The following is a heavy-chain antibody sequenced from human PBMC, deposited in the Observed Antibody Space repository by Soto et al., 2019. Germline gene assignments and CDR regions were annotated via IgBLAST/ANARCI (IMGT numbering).Heavy chain of an antibody. CDR3: ARGAAAGADYGMDV. Sequence: PSETLSLTCAVSGYSISSGYYWGWIRQPPGKGLEWIGGIYHSGSTYYNPSLKSRVTISVDTSKNQFSLKLSSVIAADTAVYYCARGAAAGADYGMDVWGRGTKVTVSS. V-gene: IGHV4-38-2*01. J-gene: IGHJ6*02. CDR1: GYSISSGYY. CDR2: IYHSGST. D-gene: IGHD6-13*01.